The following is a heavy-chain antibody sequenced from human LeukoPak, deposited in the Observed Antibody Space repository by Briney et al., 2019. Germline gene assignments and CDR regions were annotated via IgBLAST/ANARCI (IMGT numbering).Heavy chain of an antibody. J-gene: IGHJ4*02. CDR3: VRDLFDDYSLDY. CDR2: ISSSGSSV. D-gene: IGHD3-16*01. V-gene: IGHV3-48*03. CDR1: GFTFSSYE. Sequence: PGGSLRLSCAASGFTFSSYEINWVRQAPGKGLEWVSYISSSGSSVYYADSVKGRFTISRDNAKNSLYLQVNSLRAEDTAVYYCVRDLFDDYSLDYWGQGTLVTVSS.